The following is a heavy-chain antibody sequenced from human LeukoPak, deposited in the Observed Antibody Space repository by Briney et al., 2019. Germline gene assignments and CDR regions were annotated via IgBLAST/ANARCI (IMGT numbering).Heavy chain of an antibody. V-gene: IGHV3-15*01. J-gene: IGHJ4*02. Sequence: PGRSLRLSCAASGFTFSNAWMSWVRQAPGKGLEWVVHTKSKTDGGTTDYAAPVKGRFAISRDDSKNTLYLQMNSLKTEDTAVYYCTTEGTRTADYYFDYWGQGTLVTVSS. D-gene: IGHD1-14*01. CDR2: TKSKTDGGTT. CDR3: TTEGTRTADYYFDY. CDR1: GFTFSNAW.